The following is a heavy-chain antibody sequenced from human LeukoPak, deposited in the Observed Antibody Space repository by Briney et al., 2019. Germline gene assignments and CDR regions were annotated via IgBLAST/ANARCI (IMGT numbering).Heavy chain of an antibody. CDR3: ARVPDIVVVVAADTYYYYGMDV. CDR1: GYTFTGYY. CDR2: INPNSGGT. D-gene: IGHD2-15*01. Sequence: ASVKVSCKASGYTFTGYYMHWVRQAPGQGLEWMGWINPNSGGTNYAQKFQGRVTMTRDTSISTAYMEQSRLRSDDTAVYYCARVPDIVVVVAADTYYYYGMDVWGQGTTVTVSS. V-gene: IGHV1-2*02. J-gene: IGHJ6*02.